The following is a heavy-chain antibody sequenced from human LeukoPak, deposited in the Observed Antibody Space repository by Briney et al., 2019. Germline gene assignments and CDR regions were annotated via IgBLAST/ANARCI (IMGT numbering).Heavy chain of an antibody. D-gene: IGHD2-2*01. CDR3: ARLNCSSTSCYLGAFDI. CDR2: ISGSGGST. Sequence: GGSLRLSCAASGFTFSSYAMSWVRQVPGKGLEWVSAISGSGGSTYYADSVKGRFTISRDNAKNSLYLQMNSLRAEDTAVYYCARLNCSSTSCYLGAFDIWGQGTMVTVSS. J-gene: IGHJ3*02. CDR1: GFTFSSYA. V-gene: IGHV3-23*01.